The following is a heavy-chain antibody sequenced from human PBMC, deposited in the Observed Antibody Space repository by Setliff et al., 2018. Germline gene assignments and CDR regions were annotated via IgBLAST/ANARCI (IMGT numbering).Heavy chain of an antibody. V-gene: IGHV3-49*04. J-gene: IGHJ4*02. D-gene: IGHD6-19*01. CDR3: TRDLGSSGWYLDY. CDR2: IRSKAYGGTT. CDR1: GFTFGDYA. Sequence: PGGSLRLSCTASGFTFGDYAMSWVRQAPGKGLEWVGFIRSKAYGGTTEYAASVKGRFTISRDDSKSIAYLQMNSLKTEDTAVYYCTRDLGSSGWYLDYWGQGTLVTVSS.